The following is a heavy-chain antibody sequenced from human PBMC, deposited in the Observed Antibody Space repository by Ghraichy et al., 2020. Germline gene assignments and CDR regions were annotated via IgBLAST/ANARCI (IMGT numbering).Heavy chain of an antibody. CDR3: ARSLADIVAQFDY. D-gene: IGHD5-12*01. Sequence: GGSLRLSCAASGFTFSSYAMSWVRQAPGKGLEWVSAISGSGGSTYYADSVKGRFTISRDNSKNTLYLQMNSLRAEDTAVYYCARSLADIVAQFDYWGQGTLVTVSS. J-gene: IGHJ4*02. CDR1: GFTFSSYA. V-gene: IGHV3-23*01. CDR2: ISGSGGST.